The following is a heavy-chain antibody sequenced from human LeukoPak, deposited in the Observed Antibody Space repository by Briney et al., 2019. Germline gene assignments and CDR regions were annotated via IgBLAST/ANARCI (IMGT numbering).Heavy chain of an antibody. D-gene: IGHD2-2*01. V-gene: IGHV1-69*04. CDR2: IIPILGIA. CDR3: ASSCSSTSCYGEDYYYYGMDA. CDR1: GGTFSSYA. Sequence: GASVKVSCKASGGTFSSYAISWVRQAPGQGLEWMGRIIPILGIANYAQKFQGRVTITADKSTSTAYMELSSLRSEDAAVYYCASSCSSTSCYGEDYYYYGMDAWGQGTTVTVSS. J-gene: IGHJ6*02.